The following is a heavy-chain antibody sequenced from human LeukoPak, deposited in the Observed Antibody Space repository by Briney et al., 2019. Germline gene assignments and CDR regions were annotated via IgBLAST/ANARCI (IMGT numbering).Heavy chain of an antibody. V-gene: IGHV3-74*01. Sequence: GGSLRLSCAASGFTFSSYWIHWVRQAPGKGLVWVSRINGDGGTSTYADSVRGRFTISRDNARNTVYLQMNSLRAEDTAVYYCARSSYQPYFDYWSRGTLVTVSS. CDR2: INGDGGTS. CDR3: ARSSYQPYFDY. J-gene: IGHJ4*02. CDR1: GFTFSSYW. D-gene: IGHD1-26*01.